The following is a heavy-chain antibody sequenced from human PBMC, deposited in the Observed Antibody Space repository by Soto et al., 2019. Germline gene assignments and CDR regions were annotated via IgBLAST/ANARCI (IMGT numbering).Heavy chain of an antibody. V-gene: IGHV4-31*03. CDR1: GGSFSSGGYY. J-gene: IGHJ4*02. D-gene: IGHD2-15*01. Sequence: SETLSLTCTVSGGSFSSGGYYWSWIRQHPGKGLEWIGYIYYSGSTYYNPSLKSRVTISVYTSKNQLSQKLSSVTAADTAVYYCARSGGGGSREFDYCGQGTLVTVPP. CDR2: IYYSGST. CDR3: ARSGGGGSREFDY.